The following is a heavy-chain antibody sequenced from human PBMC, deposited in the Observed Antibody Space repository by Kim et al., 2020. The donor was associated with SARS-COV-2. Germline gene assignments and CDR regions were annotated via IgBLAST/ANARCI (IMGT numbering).Heavy chain of an antibody. D-gene: IGHD6-19*01. J-gene: IGHJ4*02. CDR3: ASLDIAVAGNFDY. V-gene: IGHV4-39*01. Sequence: YTPSLKGRVTISVDTSKNQFSLKLSSVTAADTAVYYCASLDIAVAGNFDYWGQGTLVTVSS.